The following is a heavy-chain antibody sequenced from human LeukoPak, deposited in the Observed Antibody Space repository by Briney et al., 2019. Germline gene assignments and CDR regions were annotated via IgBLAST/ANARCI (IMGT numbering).Heavy chain of an antibody. V-gene: IGHV1-69*06. CDR1: GGTFSSSA. J-gene: IGHJ4*02. CDR3: ARGGVDKSSVGNDY. D-gene: IGHD5-12*01. Sequence: SVKVSCKASGGTFSSSAISWVRQAPGQGLEWMGGIITIFGSANYAQKFQGRVTITADKSTSTAYMELSSLRSEDTAVYYCARGGVDKSSVGNDYWGQGTLVTVSS. CDR2: IITIFGSA.